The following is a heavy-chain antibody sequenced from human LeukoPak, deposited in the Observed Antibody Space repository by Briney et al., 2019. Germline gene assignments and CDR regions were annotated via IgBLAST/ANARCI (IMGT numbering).Heavy chain of an antibody. Sequence: GGSLRLSCAASGFTFSSYAMHWVRQAPGKGLEWVAVISYDGSNKYYADSVKGRFTISRDNSKNTLYLQMNSLRAEDTAVYYCARGGVVVVAATPGWFDPWGQGTLVTVSS. CDR1: GFTFSSYA. CDR3: ARGGVVVVAATPGWFDP. V-gene: IGHV3-30-3*01. D-gene: IGHD2-15*01. J-gene: IGHJ5*02. CDR2: ISYDGSNK.